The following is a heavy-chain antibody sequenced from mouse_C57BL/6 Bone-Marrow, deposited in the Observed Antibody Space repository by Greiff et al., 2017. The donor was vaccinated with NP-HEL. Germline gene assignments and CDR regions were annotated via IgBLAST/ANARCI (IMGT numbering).Heavy chain of an antibody. Sequence: EVKLMESGPELVKPGASVKISCKASGYSFTGYYMHWVKQSSEKSLEWIGEINPSTGGTSYNQKFKGKATLTVDKSSSTAYMQLKSLTSEDSAVYYCARWGLGKDYAMDYWGQGTSVTVSS. CDR1: GYSFTGYY. J-gene: IGHJ4*01. D-gene: IGHD3-3*01. CDR2: INPSTGGT. V-gene: IGHV1-43*01. CDR3: ARWGLGKDYAMDY.